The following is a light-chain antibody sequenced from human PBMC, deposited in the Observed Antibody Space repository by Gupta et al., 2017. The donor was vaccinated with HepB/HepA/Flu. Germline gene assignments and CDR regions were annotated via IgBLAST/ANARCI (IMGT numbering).Light chain of an antibody. V-gene: IGLV1-44*01. CDR1: SSNIGSNT. J-gene: IGLJ1*01. Sequence: QSVLTQPPSASGPPGQRVTISCYGSSSNIGSNTVNWYQQLPGTPPKVLVYSNNQRPSGVPDRLSGSKSGTSASLAISGLQAEDEADYYCAAWDDSLNAYVFGTGTKVTVL. CDR3: AAWDDSLNAYV. CDR2: SNN.